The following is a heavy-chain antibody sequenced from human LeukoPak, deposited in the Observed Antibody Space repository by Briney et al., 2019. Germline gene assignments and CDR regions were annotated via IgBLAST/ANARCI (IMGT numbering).Heavy chain of an antibody. CDR1: GFTVSSND. V-gene: IGHV3-53*01. D-gene: IGHD6-6*01. CDR3: ARFSSSPRYFDL. J-gene: IGHJ2*01. Sequence: GGSLRLSCAASGFTVSSNDMSWVRQALGRGLEWVSVVHSGSSTYYPDSVKGRFTISRDNSKNTVYLQMNSLRAEDTAMYYCARFSSSPRYFDLWGRGTLVTVSS. CDR2: VHSGSST.